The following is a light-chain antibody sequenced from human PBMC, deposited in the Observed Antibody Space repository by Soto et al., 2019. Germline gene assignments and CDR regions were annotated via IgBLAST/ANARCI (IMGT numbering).Light chain of an antibody. CDR1: SSDVGGYNY. CDR2: DVS. V-gene: IGLV2-14*01. Sequence: QSALTQPASVSGSPGQSITISCTGTSSDVGGYNYVSWYQQHPGKAPKLMIYDVSNRPSGVSNRFSGSKSGNTASLTISGLQAEVEADYYCSSYTSSSTLAVLGGGTKLTVL. CDR3: SSYTSSSTLAV. J-gene: IGLJ2*01.